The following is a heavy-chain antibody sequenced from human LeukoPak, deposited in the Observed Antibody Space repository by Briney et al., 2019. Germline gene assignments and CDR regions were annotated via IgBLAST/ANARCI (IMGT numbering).Heavy chain of an antibody. CDR3: ARVPIARKTEINYYVSSGPNYYFDY. V-gene: IGHV4-39*07. CDR2: IYYSGST. D-gene: IGHD3-22*01. J-gene: IGHJ4*02. Sequence: SETLSLTCTVSGGSISSSSYYWGWIRQPPGKGLEWIGSIYYSGSTYYNPSLKSRVTISVDTSKNQFSLKLSSVTAADTAVYYCARVPIARKTEINYYVSSGPNYYFDYWGQGTLVTVSS. CDR1: GGSISSSSYY.